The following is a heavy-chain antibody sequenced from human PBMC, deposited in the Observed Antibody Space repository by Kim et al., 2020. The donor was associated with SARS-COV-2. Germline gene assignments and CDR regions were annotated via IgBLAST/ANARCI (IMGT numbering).Heavy chain of an antibody. V-gene: IGHV1-69*13. Sequence: SVKVSCKASGGTFSSYAISWVRQAPGQGLEWMGGIIPIFGTANYAQKFQGRVTITADESTSTAYMELSSLRSEDTAVYYCARLADYGGNSDWFDPWGQGTLVTVSS. CDR3: ARLADYGGNSDWFDP. CDR2: IIPIFGTA. CDR1: GGTFSSYA. D-gene: IGHD4-17*01. J-gene: IGHJ5*02.